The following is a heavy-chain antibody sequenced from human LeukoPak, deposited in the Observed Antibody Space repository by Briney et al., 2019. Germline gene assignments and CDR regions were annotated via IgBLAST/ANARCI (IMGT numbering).Heavy chain of an antibody. Sequence: ASVKVSCKASGGTFSSYAISWVRQAPGQGLEWMGGIIPIFGTANYAQKFQGRVTITTDESTSTAYMELSSLRSEDTAVYYCASNSYDFWSGYSPPRDPWGQGTLVTVSS. V-gene: IGHV1-69*05. CDR3: ASNSYDFWSGYSPPRDP. CDR1: GGTFSSYA. CDR2: IIPIFGTA. J-gene: IGHJ5*02. D-gene: IGHD3-3*01.